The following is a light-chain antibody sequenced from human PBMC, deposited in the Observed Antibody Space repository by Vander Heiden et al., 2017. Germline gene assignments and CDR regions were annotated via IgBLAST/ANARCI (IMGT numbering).Light chain of an antibody. CDR1: QSSRSD. CDR3: QQRDSTPRT. V-gene: IGKV1-39*01. J-gene: IGKJ1*01. CDR2: APS. Sequence: DIQMTQSPSYLSASVGDRVTITCRASQSSRSDLNWYQQKPGNAPNLLIYAPSRLQRGVPSRFSDSGSGTDFTLPISRLQPENFATYYCQQRDSTPRTFGQGTKVEIK.